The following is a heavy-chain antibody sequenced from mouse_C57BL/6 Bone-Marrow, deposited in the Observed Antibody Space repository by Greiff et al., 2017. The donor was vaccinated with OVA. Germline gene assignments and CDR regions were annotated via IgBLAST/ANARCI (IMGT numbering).Heavy chain of an antibody. D-gene: IGHD1-1*01. V-gene: IGHV1-81*01. CDR3: ARVILPGAY. J-gene: IGHJ3*01. CDR2: IYPRSGNT. CDR1: GYTFTSYG. Sequence: LVESGAELARPGASVKLSCKASGYTFTSYGISWVKQRTGQGLEWIGEIYPRSGNTYYNEKFKGKATLTADKSSSTAYMELRSLTSEDSAVYFCARVILPGAYWGQGTLVTVSA.